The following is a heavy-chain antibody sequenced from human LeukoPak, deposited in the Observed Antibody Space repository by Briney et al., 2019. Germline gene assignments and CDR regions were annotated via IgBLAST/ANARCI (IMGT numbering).Heavy chain of an antibody. J-gene: IGHJ6*02. CDR2: INHSGST. CDR1: GGSFSGYY. V-gene: IGHV4-34*01. Sequence: SETLSLTCAVYGGSFSGYYWSWIRQPPGKGLEWIGEINHSGSTNYNPSLKSRVTISVDTSKNRFSLKLSSVTAADTAVYYCASLNYYYYGMDVWGQGTTVTVSS. CDR3: ASLNYYYYGMDV.